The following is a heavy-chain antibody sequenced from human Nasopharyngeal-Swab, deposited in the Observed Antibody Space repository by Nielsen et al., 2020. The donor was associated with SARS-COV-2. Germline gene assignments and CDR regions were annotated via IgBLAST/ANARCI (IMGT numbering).Heavy chain of an antibody. Sequence: SETLSLTCTVSGGSISTTTYYWGWIRQPPGKGLEWIGSIYYSGTTYYNPFLKSRVTISVDTSKNQFSLKLSSVTAADTAVYYCASSGALYYYYYIDVWGKGTTVTVSS. D-gene: IGHD6-25*01. CDR3: ASSGALYYYYYIDV. CDR1: GGSISTTTYY. CDR2: IYYSGTT. J-gene: IGHJ6*03. V-gene: IGHV4-39*07.